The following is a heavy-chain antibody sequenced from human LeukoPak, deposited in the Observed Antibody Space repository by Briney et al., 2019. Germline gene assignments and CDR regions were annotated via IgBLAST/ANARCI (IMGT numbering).Heavy chain of an antibody. CDR2: INPDGNKK. V-gene: IGHV3-7*01. CDR1: GLTVSSSW. CDR3: ARDLAYSRLDY. Sequence: GGSLRLSCAVSGLTVSSSWMDWVRQAPGKGLEWVASINPDGNKKYSADSVKGRFTISRDNAENSLYLQMNSLRVEDTAFYYCARDLAYSRLDYWGQGMLVTVSS. J-gene: IGHJ4*02. D-gene: IGHD3-16*01.